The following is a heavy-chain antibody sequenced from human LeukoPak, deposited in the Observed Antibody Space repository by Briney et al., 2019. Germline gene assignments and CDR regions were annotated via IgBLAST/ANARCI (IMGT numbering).Heavy chain of an antibody. V-gene: IGHV4-59*08. J-gene: IGHJ4*02. CDR2: MYYSGRT. D-gene: IGHD3-9*01. Sequence: PSETLSLTCSVSGGFISRDYWGWLRPPPGKGLEWMGYMYYSGRTKANTSLKSRVTISADTSKNQFSLKLSSVTAADTAVYYCARAHVNYDILTGYVYWAQGTLVTVSS. CDR3: ARAHVNYDILTGYVY. CDR1: GGFISRDY.